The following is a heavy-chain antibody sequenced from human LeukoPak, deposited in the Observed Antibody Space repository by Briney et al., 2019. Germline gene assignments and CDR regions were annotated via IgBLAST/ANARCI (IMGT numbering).Heavy chain of an antibody. CDR2: INPNSGGT. CDR1: GYTFTGYY. V-gene: IGHV1-2*02. J-gene: IGHJ4*02. D-gene: IGHD2-15*01. Sequence: ASVKVSCKASGYTFTGYYMHWVRQAPGQGLEWMGWINPNSGGTNYAQKFQGRVTMTRDTSISTAYMELSRLRSDDTAVYYCATNSLGYCSGGSCYDCWGQGTLVTVSS. CDR3: ATNSLGYCSGGSCYDC.